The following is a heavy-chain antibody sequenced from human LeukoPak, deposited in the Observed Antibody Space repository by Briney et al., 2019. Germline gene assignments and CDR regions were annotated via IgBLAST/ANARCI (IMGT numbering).Heavy chain of an antibody. CDR2: IYHSGST. CDR1: GYSISSGYY. CDR3: ARTGYYSASQPGY. D-gene: IGHD3-10*01. V-gene: IGHV4-38-2*02. Sequence: PSETLSLTCTVSGYSISSGYYWGWIRQPPGKGLEWIGSIYHSGSTYYNPSLKSRVTISVDTSKNQFSLKLSSVTAADTAVYYCARTGYYSASQPGYWGQGTLVTVSS. J-gene: IGHJ4*02.